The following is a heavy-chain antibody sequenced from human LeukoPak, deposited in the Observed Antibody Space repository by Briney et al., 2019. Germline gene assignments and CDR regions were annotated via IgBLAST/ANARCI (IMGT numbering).Heavy chain of an antibody. CDR1: GYTVSSNY. CDR2: IYSGGST. V-gene: IGHV3-66*02. CDR3: ARKGLATSVPFDY. Sequence: GGSLRPSCAASGYTVSSNYMSWVRQAPGKGLEWVSVIYSGGSTYYADSVKGRFTISRDNSKNTLYLHMNSLRAEDTAVYYCARKGLATSVPFDYWGQGTLVTVSS. J-gene: IGHJ4*02. D-gene: IGHD5-24*01.